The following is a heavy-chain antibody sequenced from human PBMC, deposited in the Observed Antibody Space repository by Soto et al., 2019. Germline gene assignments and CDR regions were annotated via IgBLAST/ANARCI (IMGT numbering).Heavy chain of an antibody. CDR3: ARDGVTISRSEGWFDP. CDR1: GGSISSGGYY. J-gene: IGHJ5*02. Sequence: PSETLSLTCTVSGGSISSGGYYWSWIRQHPGKGLEWIGYIYYSGSTYYNPSLKSRVTISVDTSKSQFSLKLSSVTAADTAVYYCARDGVTISRSEGWFDPWGQGTLVTVSS. D-gene: IGHD3-3*01. V-gene: IGHV4-31*03. CDR2: IYYSGST.